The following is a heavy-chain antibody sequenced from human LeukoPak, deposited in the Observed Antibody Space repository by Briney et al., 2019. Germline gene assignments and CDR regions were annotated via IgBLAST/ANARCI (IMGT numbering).Heavy chain of an antibody. CDR3: TTVRRYCSGGSCYSNY. CDR2: IKSKTDGGTT. J-gene: IGHJ4*02. Sequence: EWVGRIKSKTDGGTTDYAAPVKGRFTISRDDSKNTLYLQMNSLKTEDTAVYYCTTVRRYCSGGSCYSNYWGQGTLVTVSS. V-gene: IGHV3-15*01. D-gene: IGHD2-15*01.